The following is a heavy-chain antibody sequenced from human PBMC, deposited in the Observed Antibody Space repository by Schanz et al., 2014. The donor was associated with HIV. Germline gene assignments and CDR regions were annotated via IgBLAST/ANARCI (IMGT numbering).Heavy chain of an antibody. V-gene: IGHV3-33*01. CDR3: ARDAASHSYGSTMDV. CDR1: GFTFSSYG. Sequence: QVQLVESGGGVVQPGKSLRLSCAASGFTFSSYGMHWVRQAPGKGLEWVVVIWYDGSNKYYTDSVKGRFTISRDSSKNTLYLQMNSLRAEDTAVYYCARDAASHSYGSTMDVWGQGTTVTVSS. CDR2: IWYDGSNK. D-gene: IGHD5-18*01. J-gene: IGHJ6*02.